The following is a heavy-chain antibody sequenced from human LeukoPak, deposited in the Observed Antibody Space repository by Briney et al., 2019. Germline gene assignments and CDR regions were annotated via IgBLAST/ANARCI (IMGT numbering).Heavy chain of an antibody. J-gene: IGHJ1*01. Sequence: SETLSLTCAVYGGSFSGYYWSWIRQPPGKGLEWIGEINHSGSTNYNPSLKSRVTILVDTSKNQFSLKLSSVTAADTAVYYCARGHSPVTTKVSYSQHWGQGTLVTVSS. CDR3: ARGHSPVTTKVSYSQH. CDR1: GGSFSGYY. D-gene: IGHD4-17*01. CDR2: INHSGST. V-gene: IGHV4-34*01.